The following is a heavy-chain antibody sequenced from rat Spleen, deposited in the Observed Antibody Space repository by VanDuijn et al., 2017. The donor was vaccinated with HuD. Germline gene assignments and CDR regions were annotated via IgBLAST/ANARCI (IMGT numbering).Heavy chain of an antibody. Sequence: EVQLQESGPGLVKPSQSLSLACSVTGYSITSGYGWVWIRKFPGNKLEWMGYINTAGTPNYNPPLKSQISITRDTSKNQFFLQLTSVTTDDTANYYCARRRYDGTYYLYWGQGVMVTVSS. J-gene: IGHJ2*01. D-gene: IGHD1-12*02. V-gene: IGHV3-3*01. CDR2: INTAGTP. CDR3: ARRRYDGTYYLY. CDR1: GYSITSGYG.